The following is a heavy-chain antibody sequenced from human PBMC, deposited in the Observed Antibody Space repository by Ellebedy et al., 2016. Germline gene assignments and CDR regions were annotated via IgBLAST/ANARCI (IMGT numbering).Heavy chain of an antibody. Sequence: GESLKISCPASGFTFSSYGMHWVRQAPGKGLEWVAVLWYDGSNKYYADSVKGRFTISRDNCKNTLYLQMNSLRAEDTAVYYCARWGVPAGRVPPAYYYMDVWGKGTTVIVSS. CDR3: ARWGVPAGRVPPAYYYMDV. CDR1: GFTFSSYG. D-gene: IGHD2-2*01. CDR2: LWYDGSNK. J-gene: IGHJ6*03. V-gene: IGHV3-33*01.